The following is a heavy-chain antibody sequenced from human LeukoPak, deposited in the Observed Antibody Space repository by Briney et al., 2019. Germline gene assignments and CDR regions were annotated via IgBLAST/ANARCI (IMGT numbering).Heavy chain of an antibody. V-gene: IGHV1-69*13. CDR3: AREAHTQYCSGGSCYGGVY. D-gene: IGHD2-15*01. CDR1: GGTFSSYA. Sequence: ASVKVSCKASGGTFSSYAISWVRQAPGQGLEWMGGIIPIFGTANYAQKFQGRVAITADESTSTAYMELSSLRSEDTAVYYCAREAHTQYCSGGSCYGGVYWGQGTLVTVSS. J-gene: IGHJ4*02. CDR2: IIPIFGTA.